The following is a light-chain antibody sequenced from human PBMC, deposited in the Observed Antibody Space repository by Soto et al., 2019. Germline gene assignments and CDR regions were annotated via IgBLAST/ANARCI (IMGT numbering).Light chain of an antibody. V-gene: IGKV3-11*01. CDR1: QSVSSY. CDR2: DSS. J-gene: IGKJ4*01. CDR3: QQRSNWPLT. Sequence: EIVLTQFPATLSLSPGDGATLSCRASQSVSSYLAWYPQKRGQAPRLLIYDSSNWATGIPARFSGSGSGTDFSLIISSLEPEDFAVYYCQQRSNWPLTFGGGTKVEIK.